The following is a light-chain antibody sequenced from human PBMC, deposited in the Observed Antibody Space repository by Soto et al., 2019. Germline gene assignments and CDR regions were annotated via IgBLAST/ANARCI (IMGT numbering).Light chain of an antibody. Sequence: DIQVTQSPSTLSASVGDRVSIACRASQSISTWLAWYQHKPGKAPKLLIYDASALPRGVPSRFSGSGSGTKFTLTIASLQPDDFATYYCQQYETFSGTFGPGTKVDIK. J-gene: IGKJ1*01. CDR3: QQYETFSGT. CDR1: QSISTW. CDR2: DAS. V-gene: IGKV1-5*01.